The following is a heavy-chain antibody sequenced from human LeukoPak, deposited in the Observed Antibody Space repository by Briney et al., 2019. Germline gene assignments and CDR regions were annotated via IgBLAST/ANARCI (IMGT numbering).Heavy chain of an antibody. Sequence: SETLSLTCTVSGGSISSYYWSWIRQPPGKGLEWIGYIYYSGSTNYNPSLKSRVTISVDTSKNQFSLKLSSVTAADTAVYYCAREVAPVHHFDYWGQGTLVTVSS. CDR1: GGSISSYY. CDR2: IYYSGST. D-gene: IGHD2-2*01. CDR3: AREVAPVHHFDY. V-gene: IGHV4-59*01. J-gene: IGHJ4*02.